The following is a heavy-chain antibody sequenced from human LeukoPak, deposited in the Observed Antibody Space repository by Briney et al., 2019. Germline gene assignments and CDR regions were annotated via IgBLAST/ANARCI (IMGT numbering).Heavy chain of an antibody. V-gene: IGHV1-3*01. CDR2: INGGSGNT. J-gene: IGHJ4*02. CDR3: ANPRYDSSGYYYVD. CDR1: GYTFTDYT. Sequence: GASVKVSFKASGYTFTDYTMHWLRQAPGQRLDWMGWINGGSGNTKYSPEFQGRVTITRDTSASTAYMELSSLRSEDTAVYYCANPRYDSSGYYYVDWGQGTLVTVSS. D-gene: IGHD3-22*01.